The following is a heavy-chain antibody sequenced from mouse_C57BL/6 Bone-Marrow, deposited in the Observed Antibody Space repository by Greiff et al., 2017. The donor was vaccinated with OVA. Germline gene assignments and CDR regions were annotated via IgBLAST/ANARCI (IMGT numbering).Heavy chain of an antibody. CDR3: ARYGGYYGYFGG. D-gene: IGHD1-1*02. V-gene: IGHV7-3*01. CDR1: GFTFTDYY. CDR2: IRNKANGYTT. J-gene: IGHJ1*03. Sequence: EVLLLESGGGLVQPGGSLSFSCAASGFTFTDYYMSWVRQPPGQALEWLGFIRNKANGYTTEYSASVKGRFTISGDNSQSILYLQMIAVRDEDSATYYCARYGGYYGYFGGWGTRATVTVSS.